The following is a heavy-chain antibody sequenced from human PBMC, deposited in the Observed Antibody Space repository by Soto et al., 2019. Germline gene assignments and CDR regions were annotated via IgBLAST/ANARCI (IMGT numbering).Heavy chain of an antibody. CDR1: GFSLSNARVG. CDR2: IFSNDEK. J-gene: IGHJ6*03. Sequence: QVTLKESGPVLVKPTETLTLTCTVSGFSLSNARVGVSWIRQPPGRALEWLAHIFSNDEKSYNTSLKSRLTISNDTSKSQVVLTMTNMDPVDTATYYCARVDEWFGEPLPSYYYFIDVWGKGTTVTVSS. D-gene: IGHD3-10*01. CDR3: ARVDEWFGEPLPSYYYFIDV. V-gene: IGHV2-26*01.